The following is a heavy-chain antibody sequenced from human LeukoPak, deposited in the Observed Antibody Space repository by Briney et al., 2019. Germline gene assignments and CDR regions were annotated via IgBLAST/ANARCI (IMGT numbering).Heavy chain of an antibody. CDR3: ATEYSTAAGNGWFDP. Sequence: SETLSLTCAVYGGSFSGYYWSWIRQPPGKGLEWIGEINHSGSTNYNPSPKSRVTISVDTSKNQFSLKLSSVTVADTAVYYCATEYSTAAGNGWFDPWGQGTLVTVSS. J-gene: IGHJ5*02. D-gene: IGHD6-13*01. CDR1: GGSFSGYY. V-gene: IGHV4-34*01. CDR2: INHSGST.